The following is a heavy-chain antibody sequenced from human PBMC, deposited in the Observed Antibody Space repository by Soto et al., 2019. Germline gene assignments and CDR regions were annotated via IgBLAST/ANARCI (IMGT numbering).Heavy chain of an antibody. CDR2: FSAYDGNT. D-gene: IGHD2-21*01. CDR1: RYTFNGFG. CDR3: ARGHPSVGMLLEFVGDF. Sequence: SGKVSGTASRYTFNGFGIHCVRQAPGQRLEWRGWFSAYDGNTRYPQKFQGRVTMTTDSSASTAYIERRSLRSDDTAVYYCARGHPSVGMLLEFVGDFWGQGTMVTVSS. V-gene: IGHV1-18*04. J-gene: IGHJ4*01.